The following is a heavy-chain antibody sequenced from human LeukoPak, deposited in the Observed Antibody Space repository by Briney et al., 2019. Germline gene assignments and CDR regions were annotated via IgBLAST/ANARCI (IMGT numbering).Heavy chain of an antibody. Sequence: SETLSLTCTVSGGSISSGSYYWSWIRQPAGKGLEWIGRIYTSGSTNYNPSLKSRVTISVDTSKNQFSLKLSSVTAADTAVYYCARGGDGYNWDYFDYRGQGTLVTVSS. CDR3: ARGGDGYNWDYFDY. CDR2: IYTSGST. CDR1: GGSISSGSYY. V-gene: IGHV4-61*02. D-gene: IGHD5-24*01. J-gene: IGHJ4*02.